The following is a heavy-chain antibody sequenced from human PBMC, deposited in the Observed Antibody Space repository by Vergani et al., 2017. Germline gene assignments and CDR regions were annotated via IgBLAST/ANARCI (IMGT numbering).Heavy chain of an antibody. CDR1: GGSISSYY. V-gene: IGHV4-59*01. CDR2: IYYSGST. D-gene: IGHD2-2*01. CDR3: ARGMGYCSSTSCYFYYYYMDV. J-gene: IGHJ6*03. Sequence: QVQLQESGPGLVKPSETLSLTCTVSGGSISSYYWSWIRQPPGKGLEWIGYIYYSGSTNYNPSLKRRVTISVDTSKNQFSLKLSSVTAADTAVYYCARGMGYCSSTSCYFYYYYMDVWGKGTTVTVSS.